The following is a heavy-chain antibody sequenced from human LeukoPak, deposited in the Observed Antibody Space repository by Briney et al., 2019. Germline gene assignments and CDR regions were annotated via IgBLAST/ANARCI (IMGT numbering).Heavy chain of an antibody. Sequence: GASVKVSCKASGYIFTGYYMHWVRQAPGQGLEWMGWINPNSGDTNYAQKFQGRVTMTRDTSISTAYMELSRLRSDDTAVYYCATSEGTYYYGSGSYYNKGDDYWGQGTLVTVSS. V-gene: IGHV1-2*02. CDR2: INPNSGDT. CDR1: GYIFTGYY. CDR3: ATSEGTYYYGSGSYYNKGDDY. D-gene: IGHD3-10*01. J-gene: IGHJ4*02.